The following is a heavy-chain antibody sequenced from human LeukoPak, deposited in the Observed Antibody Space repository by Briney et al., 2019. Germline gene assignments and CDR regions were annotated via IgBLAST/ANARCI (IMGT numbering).Heavy chain of an antibody. CDR3: ARVHGDYNDPFDY. CDR2: INTNTGNP. J-gene: IGHJ4*02. V-gene: IGHV7-4-1*02. CDR1: GYAFTSYA. Sequence: ASVKVSCKASGYAFTSYAMNWVRQAPGQGLEWMGWINTNTGNPAFAQGFTGRFVFSLDASVSTAYLQISSLKAEDTAVYYCARVHGDYNDPFDYWGQGTLVTVSS. D-gene: IGHD4-17*01.